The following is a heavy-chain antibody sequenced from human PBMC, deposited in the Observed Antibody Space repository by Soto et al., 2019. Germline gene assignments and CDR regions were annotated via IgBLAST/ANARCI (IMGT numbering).Heavy chain of an antibody. CDR2: IKSGSNII. Sequence: GGSLRLSCAASGFPFSNYNMDWVRQAPGKGLEWVSYIKSGSNIIYYADSVKGRFTISRDNAKSSLYLQMNSLRDEDTAVYYCARDGGFGGSMDVWGQGTTVTVSS. V-gene: IGHV3-48*02. CDR1: GFPFSNYN. J-gene: IGHJ6*02. CDR3: ARDGGFGGSMDV. D-gene: IGHD3-10*01.